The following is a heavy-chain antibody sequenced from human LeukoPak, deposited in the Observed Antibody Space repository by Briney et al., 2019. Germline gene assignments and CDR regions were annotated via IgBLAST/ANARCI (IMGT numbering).Heavy chain of an antibody. D-gene: IGHD3-16*01. CDR1: GDSIRSYY. CDR2: VRFSGRT. V-gene: IGHV4-59*08. CDR3: ARLSNPYGGFHLDF. J-gene: IGHJ4*02. Sequence: SETLSLTCTVSGDSIRSYYWSWIRQPPGKGLEWIGYVRFSGRTNYSPSLKRRVTMSVDTSKNQFFLRLTSVTAADTAFYYCARLSNPYGGFHLDFWGQGTLVTVSS.